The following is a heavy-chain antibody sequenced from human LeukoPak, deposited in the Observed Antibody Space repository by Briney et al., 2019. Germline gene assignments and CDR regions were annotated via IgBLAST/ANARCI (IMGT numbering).Heavy chain of an antibody. V-gene: IGHV1-18*01. CDR3: ARDGAGSYYPNAFDV. D-gene: IGHD1-26*01. CDR1: GYTFTNYG. CDR2: ISAYNGNT. Sequence: ASVKVSCKASGYTFTNYGFTWVRQAPGQGLEWMGWISAYNGNTSYAQKLQGRVTMTTDTSTSTAYMELRSLRSDDTAVYYCARDGAGSYYPNAFDVWGQGTMVTVSS. J-gene: IGHJ3*01.